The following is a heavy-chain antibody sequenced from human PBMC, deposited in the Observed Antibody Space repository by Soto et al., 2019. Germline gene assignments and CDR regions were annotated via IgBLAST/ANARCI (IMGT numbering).Heavy chain of an antibody. V-gene: IGHV3-33*01. J-gene: IGHJ4*02. CDR2: IWYDGSNK. CDR3: AGGTHYDYGGSNLAY. CDR1: GFTFSSYG. D-gene: IGHD4-17*01. Sequence: QVQLVESGGGVVQPGRSLRLSCAASGFTFSSYGMHWVRQAPGKGLEWVAVIWYDGSNKYYADSVKGRFTISRDNSKNTLYLQMNSLRAEDTAVYYSAGGTHYDYGGSNLAYWGQGTLVTVSS.